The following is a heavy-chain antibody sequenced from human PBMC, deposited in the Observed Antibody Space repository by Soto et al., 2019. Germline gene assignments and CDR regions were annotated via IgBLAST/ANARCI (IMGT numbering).Heavy chain of an antibody. D-gene: IGHD3-9*01. J-gene: IGHJ4*02. V-gene: IGHV4-59*01. CDR1: GGSISSYY. Sequence: SETLSLTCTVSGGSISSYYWSWIRQPPGKGLEWIGYIYYSGSTNYNPSLKSRVTISVDTSKNQFSLKLSSVTAADTAVYYCARGTYYDILTGYYLLEYWGQGTLVTVSS. CDR3: ARGTYYDILTGYYLLEY. CDR2: IYYSGST.